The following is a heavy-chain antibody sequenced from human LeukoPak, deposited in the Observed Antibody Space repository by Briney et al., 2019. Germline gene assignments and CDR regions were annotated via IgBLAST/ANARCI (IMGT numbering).Heavy chain of an antibody. CDR3: ARVRGHCSSTSCYRGAYYYYGMDV. CDR2: INHSGST. CDR1: GGSFSGYY. V-gene: IGHV4-34*01. Sequence: KPSETLSLTCAVYGGSFSGYYWSWIRQPPGKGLEWIGEINHSGSTNYNPSLKSRVTISVDTSKNQFSLKLSSVTAADTAVYYCARVRGHCSSTSCYRGAYYYYGMDVWGQRTTVTLSS. D-gene: IGHD2-2*01. J-gene: IGHJ6*02.